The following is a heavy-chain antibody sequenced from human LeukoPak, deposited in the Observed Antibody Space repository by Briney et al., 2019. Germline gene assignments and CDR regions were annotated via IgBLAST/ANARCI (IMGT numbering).Heavy chain of an antibody. CDR2: IYYSGST. D-gene: IGHD3-22*01. J-gene: IGHJ4*02. CDR3: TKRDDSGGNLVDL. V-gene: IGHV4-39*02. CDR1: GGSIRSGSHY. Sequence: SETLSLTCTVSGGSIRSGSHYWAWIRQPPGKGLEWIGSIYYSGSTYYNPSLENRVTISIDTSKNHFSLKLSSLSAADTSVYYCTKRDDSGGNLVDLWGQGTLVTVS.